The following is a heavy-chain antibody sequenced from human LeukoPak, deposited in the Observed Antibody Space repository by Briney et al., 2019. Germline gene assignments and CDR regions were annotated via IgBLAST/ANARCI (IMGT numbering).Heavy chain of an antibody. Sequence: ASVKLSCKASGYTFTTYYMHWVRQAPGQGLEWMGVIDPFGGTTNYAQKFQGRITMTRETSTSTVYMELSSLSSEDTAVYYCARASFTETAFVHWFDPWGQGTLVVVSS. V-gene: IGHV1-46*01. D-gene: IGHD4-17*01. J-gene: IGHJ5*02. CDR1: GYTFTTYY. CDR3: ARASFTETAFVHWFDP. CDR2: IDPFGGTT.